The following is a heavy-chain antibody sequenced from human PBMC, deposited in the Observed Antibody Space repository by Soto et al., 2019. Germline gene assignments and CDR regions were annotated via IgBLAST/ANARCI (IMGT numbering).Heavy chain of an antibody. CDR2: IIPIFGTA. CDR1: GGTFSSYA. J-gene: IGHJ3*02. Sequence: QVQLVQSGAEVKKPGSSVKVSCKASGGTFSSYAISWVRQAPGQGLEWMGGIIPIFGTANYAQKFKGRDTLTADESTSTAYMELSSLRSEDTAVYYCARKVRHYYDSSGDAFDIWGQGTMFTVSS. V-gene: IGHV1-69*12. D-gene: IGHD3-22*01. CDR3: ARKVRHYYDSSGDAFDI.